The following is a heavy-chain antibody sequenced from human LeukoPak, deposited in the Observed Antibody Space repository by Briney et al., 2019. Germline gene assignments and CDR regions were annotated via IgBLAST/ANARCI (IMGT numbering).Heavy chain of an antibody. CDR1: GFTFSSYS. J-gene: IGHJ4*02. CDR3: AKDSFSSTSCLFDY. CDR2: ISGSGGST. V-gene: IGHV3-23*01. Sequence: QSGGSLRLSCAASGFTFSSYSMNWVRQAPGKGLEWVSAISGSGGSTYYADSVKGRFTISRDNSKNTLYLQMNSLRAEDTAVYYCAKDSFSSTSCLFDYWGQGTLVTVSS. D-gene: IGHD2-2*01.